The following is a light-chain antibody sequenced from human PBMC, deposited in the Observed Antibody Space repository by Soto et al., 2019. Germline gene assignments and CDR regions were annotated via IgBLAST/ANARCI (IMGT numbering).Light chain of an antibody. CDR3: QQRSNWPPGRS. CDR2: GAS. Sequence: EIVLTQSPGTLSLSPGERATLSCRASQSVSNNYLAWYQQKPGQAPRLLIYGASNRATGIPDRFSGSGSGTDFTLTISRLEPEDFAVYYCQQRSNWPPGRSFGQGTRLEIK. CDR1: QSVSNNY. J-gene: IGKJ5*01. V-gene: IGKV3D-20*02.